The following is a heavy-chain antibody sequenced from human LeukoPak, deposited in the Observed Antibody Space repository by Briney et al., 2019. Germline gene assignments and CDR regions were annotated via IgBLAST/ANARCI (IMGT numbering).Heavy chain of an antibody. CDR3: AKGGSYYDWYFDL. CDR1: GFTFDDYA. V-gene: IGHV3-9*03. CDR2: ISWNSGSI. Sequence: PGGSLRLSCAASGFTFDDYAMHWVRHAPGKGLEWVSGISWNSGSIGYADSVKGRFTISRDNAKNSLYLQMNSLRAEDMALYYCAKGGSYYDWYFDLWGRGTLVTVSS. D-gene: IGHD1-26*01. J-gene: IGHJ2*01.